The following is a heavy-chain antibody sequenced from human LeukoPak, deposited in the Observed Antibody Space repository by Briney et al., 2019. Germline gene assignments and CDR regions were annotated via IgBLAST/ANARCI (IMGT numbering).Heavy chain of an antibody. V-gene: IGHV3-23*01. Sequence: PGGSLRLSCAASGFTFINYAMSWVRQTPGKGLEWVSATVGGRPDTYHADSVKGRFTISRDDSKNTLYLQMSSLRVDDTAIYYCAKSGASPLYHMDVWGKGATVTVSS. CDR3: AKSGASPLYHMDV. CDR1: GFTFINYA. J-gene: IGHJ6*03. D-gene: IGHD1-26*01. CDR2: TVGGRPDT.